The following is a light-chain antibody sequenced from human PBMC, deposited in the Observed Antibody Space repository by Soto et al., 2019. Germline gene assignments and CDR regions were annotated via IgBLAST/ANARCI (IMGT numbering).Light chain of an antibody. Sequence: QSALTQPASVSGSPGQSITISCTGTSSDVGGYNYVSWYQQHPGKAPKLMIYDVSNRPSGVSNRFSGSKSGNTASLTISGLQAEDEADYSCSSYTSSSLYVFGTGTKLTLL. CDR1: SSDVGGYNY. CDR2: DVS. CDR3: SSYTSSSLYV. J-gene: IGLJ1*01. V-gene: IGLV2-14*01.